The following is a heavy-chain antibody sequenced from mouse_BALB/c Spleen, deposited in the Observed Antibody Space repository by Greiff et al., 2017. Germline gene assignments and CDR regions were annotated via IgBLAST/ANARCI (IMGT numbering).Heavy chain of an antibody. CDR1: GYTFTNYW. J-gene: IGHJ4*01. Sequence: VQLQQSGAELVRPGTSVKISCKASGYTFTNYWLGWVKQRPGHGLEWIGDIYPGGGYTNYNEKFKGKATLTADTSSSTAYMQLSSLTSEDSAVYFCARYYGSSYQYYAMDYWGQGTSVTVSS. D-gene: IGHD1-1*01. V-gene: IGHV1-63*02. CDR3: ARYYGSSYQYYAMDY. CDR2: IYPGGGYT.